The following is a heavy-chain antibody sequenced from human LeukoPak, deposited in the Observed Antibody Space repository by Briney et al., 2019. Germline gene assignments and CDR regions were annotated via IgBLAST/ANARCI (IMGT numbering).Heavy chain of an antibody. Sequence: ASVTVSFKSSVYTFTNYGISWVRQAPGQGREGMGWISAYNGNTNYAQKLQGRVTMTTDTSTSTAYMELRSLRSDDTAVYYCARDGGVGATYFDYWGQGTLVTVSS. CDR1: VYTFTNYG. CDR3: ARDGGVGATYFDY. J-gene: IGHJ4*02. CDR2: ISAYNGNT. V-gene: IGHV1-18*01. D-gene: IGHD1-26*01.